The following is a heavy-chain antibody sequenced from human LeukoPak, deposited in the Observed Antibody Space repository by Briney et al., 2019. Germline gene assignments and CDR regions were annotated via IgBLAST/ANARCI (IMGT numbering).Heavy chain of an antibody. CDR3: ARATTVVTPHYFDY. V-gene: IGHV4-59*01. J-gene: IGHJ4*02. Sequence: SETLSLTCTVSGGSISSYYWSWIRQPPGKGLEWIGYIYYSGSTNYNPSLKSRVTISVDTSKNQFSLKLSSVTAADTAVYYCARATTVVTPHYFDYWGQGTLVTVLS. CDR2: IYYSGST. CDR1: GGSISSYY. D-gene: IGHD4-23*01.